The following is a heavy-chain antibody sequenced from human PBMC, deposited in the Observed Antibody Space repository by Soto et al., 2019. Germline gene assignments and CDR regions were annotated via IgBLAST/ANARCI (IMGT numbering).Heavy chain of an antibody. J-gene: IGHJ5*02. CDR2: ISSSGSPK. V-gene: IGHV3-48*03. CDR1: GFTFSSYE. D-gene: IGHD2-2*01. CDR3: ARGSSTSWYNWFDP. Sequence: LRLSCAASGFTFSSYEMNWVRQAPGKGLEWVSYISSSGSPKYYADSVKGRFTISRDSAKNSLYLQMNSLRVEDTAVYYCARGSSTSWYNWFDPWGQGTLVTVSS.